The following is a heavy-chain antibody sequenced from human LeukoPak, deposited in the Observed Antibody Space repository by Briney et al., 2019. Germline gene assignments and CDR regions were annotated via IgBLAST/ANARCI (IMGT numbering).Heavy chain of an antibody. D-gene: IGHD3-10*01. CDR3: AKGSGVMVRGAAFDY. V-gene: IGHV1-24*01. Sequence: ASVTVSFTVSGYTLTELSMHWVRQAPGKGLEWMGGFDPEDGETIYAQKFQGRVTMTEDTSTDTAYMELSSLRSEDTAVYYCAKGSGVMVRGAAFDYWGQGTLVTVSS. J-gene: IGHJ4*02. CDR2: FDPEDGET. CDR1: GYTLTELS.